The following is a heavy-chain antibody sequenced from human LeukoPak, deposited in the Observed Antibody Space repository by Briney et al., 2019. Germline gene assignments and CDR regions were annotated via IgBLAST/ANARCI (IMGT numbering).Heavy chain of an antibody. CDR3: ARGGVGPGYGIDY. CDR1: GGSISSSSW. D-gene: IGHD3-9*01. J-gene: IGHJ4*02. V-gene: IGHV4-4*02. CDR2: IYHSGST. Sequence: SETLSLTCAVSGGSISSSSWWSWVRQPPGKGLEWIGEIYHSGSTNYNPSLKSRVTISVDKSKNQFSLKLSSVTAADTAVYYCARGGVGPGYGIDYWGQGTLVTVSS.